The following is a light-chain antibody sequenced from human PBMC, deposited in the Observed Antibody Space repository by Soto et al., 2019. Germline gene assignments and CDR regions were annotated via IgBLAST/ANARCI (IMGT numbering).Light chain of an antibody. J-gene: IGKJ2*01. V-gene: IGKV1-9*01. CDR2: AAS. CDR1: QGISTY. Sequence: DIQLTQSPSFLSASVGDRVTITCRASQGISTYLAWYQQKPGKAPKLLIYAASTLQSGVPSRFSGSGSGKDFTLTISSLQPEDFATYYCLQLHSYPRSFGQGTRLEIK. CDR3: LQLHSYPRS.